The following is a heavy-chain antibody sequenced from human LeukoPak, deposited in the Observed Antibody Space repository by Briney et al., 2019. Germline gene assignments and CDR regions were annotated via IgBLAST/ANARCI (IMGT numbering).Heavy chain of an antibody. CDR2: ISAGGGST. J-gene: IGHJ4*02. V-gene: IGHV3-23*01. CDR1: GFTFSDYS. CDR3: AKDAAGPEY. D-gene: IGHD6-13*01. Sequence: GGSLRLSCAASGFTFSDYSMTWVRQAPGKGLFWVSGISAGGGSTYYADSVKGRFTISRDNSRNTLYLQMNSLRAEDTAVYYCAKDAAGPEYWGQGTLVTVSS.